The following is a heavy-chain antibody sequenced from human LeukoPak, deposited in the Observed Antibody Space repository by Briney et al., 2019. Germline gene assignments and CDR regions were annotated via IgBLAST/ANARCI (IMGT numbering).Heavy chain of an antibody. V-gene: IGHV1-18*01. CDR1: GYTFTSYG. J-gene: IGHJ4*02. Sequence: GASVKVSCKASGYTFTSYGISWVRQAPGQGLEWMGWISAYNGNTNYAQKLQGRVTMTTDTSTSTAYMELRSLRSDDTAVYYCAGSAPYCSSTSCSLDYWGQGTLATVSS. CDR2: ISAYNGNT. CDR3: AGSAPYCSSTSCSLDY. D-gene: IGHD2-2*01.